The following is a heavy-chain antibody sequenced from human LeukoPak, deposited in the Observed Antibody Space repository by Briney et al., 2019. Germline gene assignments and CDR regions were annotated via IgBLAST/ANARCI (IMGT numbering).Heavy chain of an antibody. CDR1: GGSISSSDYY. V-gene: IGHV4-39*01. D-gene: IGHD3-16*01. CDR3: ARWGIGAFDI. Sequence: PSETLSLTCTVSGGSISSSDYYWGWVRQPPGKGLEWIGSIFYSGAAHCNPSLKSRVTISVDTSNNQFSLMLSSVTAADTAVYYCARWGIGAFDIWGQGTMVTVSS. J-gene: IGHJ3*02. CDR2: IFYSGAA.